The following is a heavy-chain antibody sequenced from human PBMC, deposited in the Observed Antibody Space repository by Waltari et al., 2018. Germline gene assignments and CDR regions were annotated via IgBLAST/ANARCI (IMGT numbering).Heavy chain of an antibody. Sequence: EEQLVESGGGLAQPGESLRLTCAASGFTFSSYWMDWVRQAPGKGLVWVSRISSDGSTITYADSVKGRFTISRDNAKNTLYVQMNRLRAEDTAVYYCARVATKTYSSPVPGRPYYYGMDVWGQGTTVTVSS. D-gene: IGHD3-22*01. J-gene: IGHJ6*02. CDR2: ISSDGSTI. CDR1: GFTFSSYW. CDR3: ARVATKTYSSPVPGRPYYYGMDV. V-gene: IGHV3-74*01.